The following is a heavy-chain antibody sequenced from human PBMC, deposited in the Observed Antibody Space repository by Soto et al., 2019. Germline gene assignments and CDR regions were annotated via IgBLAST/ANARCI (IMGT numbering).Heavy chain of an antibody. CDR2: INSDGSST. CDR3: ARDYFDSSDYTTNWFDP. CDR1: RFSFSSYW. D-gene: IGHD3-22*01. J-gene: IGHJ5*02. V-gene: IGHV3-74*01. Sequence: GGSLRLSCAASRFSFSSYWMHWVRQAPGKGLVWVSRINSDGSSTSYADSVKGRFTISRDNAKNTLYLQMNSLRDEDTALYYCARDYFDSSDYTTNWFDPWGQGTLVTVSS.